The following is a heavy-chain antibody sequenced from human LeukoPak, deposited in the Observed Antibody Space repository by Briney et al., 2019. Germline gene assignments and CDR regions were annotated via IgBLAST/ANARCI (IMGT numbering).Heavy chain of an antibody. Sequence: GASVRISCXASGYTFTGVYIHWVRLAPGQGLEWTGRIEWMGRINPSSGGTNYAQNFQGRVTMAWDTSISTAYLDLSRLTSYDTAVYYCRLFHTPIFDLWGQGTMITVSS. CDR3: RLFHTPIFDL. V-gene: IGHV1-2*06. J-gene: IGHJ3*01. CDR1: GYTFTGVY. D-gene: IGHD3-3*01. CDR2: INPSSGGT.